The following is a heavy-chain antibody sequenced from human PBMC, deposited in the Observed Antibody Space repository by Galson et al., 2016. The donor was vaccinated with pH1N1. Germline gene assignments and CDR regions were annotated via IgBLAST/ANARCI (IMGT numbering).Heavy chain of an antibody. J-gene: IGHJ5*01. V-gene: IGHV3-7*04. Sequence: SLRLSCAASGFTFNNYWMTWVRQAPGKGLEWVANINQDGSQKYYVDSVKGRFTISRDNAKNSLNLQMNSLRAEDTAVYYCARKGLPDSWGQGTLVTVSS. CDR1: GFTFNNYW. CDR2: INQDGSQK. CDR3: ARKGLPDS.